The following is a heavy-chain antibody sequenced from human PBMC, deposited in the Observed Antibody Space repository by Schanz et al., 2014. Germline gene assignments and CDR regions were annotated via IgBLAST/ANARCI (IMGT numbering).Heavy chain of an antibody. V-gene: IGHV4-31*03. Sequence: QVQLQESGPGLVKPSQTLSLTCTVSGGSISSGDYYWSWIRQHPGKGLEWIGYIHYRGNTYYNPALKSRVTISVDTSKNQFSLKMTSVTAADTAVYYCARAVTAGYFDYWGQGTLVTVSS. CDR3: ARAVTAGYFDY. CDR1: GGSISSGDYY. D-gene: IGHD2-21*02. J-gene: IGHJ4*02. CDR2: IHYRGNT.